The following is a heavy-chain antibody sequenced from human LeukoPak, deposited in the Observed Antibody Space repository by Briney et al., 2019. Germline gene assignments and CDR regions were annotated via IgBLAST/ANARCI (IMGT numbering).Heavy chain of an antibody. CDR3: ARGRGEPTSTRMDV. CDR2: IIPILDIA. D-gene: IGHD2-21*01. CDR1: GYTLTGYY. J-gene: IGHJ6*02. Sequence: SVKVSCKASGYTLTGYYMHWVRQAPGQGLECMGRIIPILDIANYAQKFQGRVTITADKFTSIAYMELSSLRSDDTAVYYCARGRGEPTSTRMDVWGQGTTVTVSS. V-gene: IGHV1-69*04.